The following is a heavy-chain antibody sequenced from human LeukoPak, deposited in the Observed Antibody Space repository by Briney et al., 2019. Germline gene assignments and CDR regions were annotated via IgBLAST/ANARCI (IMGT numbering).Heavy chain of an antibody. CDR2: AFSDGRT. CDR1: GFTVSTNY. V-gene: IGHV3-53*01. J-gene: IGHJ4*02. CDR3: ARGDFDY. Sequence: GGSLRLSCAASGFTVSTNYMSWVRQAPGKGLEWVSIAFSDGRTFYADSVKGRFTISRDSSKNTVFLQMNSLRAEDSAVYYCARGDFDYWGQGTLVTVSS.